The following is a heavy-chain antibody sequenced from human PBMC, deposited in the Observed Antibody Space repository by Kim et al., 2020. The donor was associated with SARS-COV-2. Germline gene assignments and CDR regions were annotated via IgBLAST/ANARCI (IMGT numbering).Heavy chain of an antibody. CDR1: GFTFSTYG. CDR2: IWNDGSNK. D-gene: IGHD2-15*01. CDR3: ASAVGPFDY. J-gene: IGHJ4*02. Sequence: GGSLRLSCAASGFTFSTYGMHWVRHTPGKGLEWVAVIWNDGSNKYYADSVKGRFTISRDNSKNALYLQMDSLRAEDTAVYYCASAVGPFDYWGQGTLVTVSS. V-gene: IGHV3-33*01.